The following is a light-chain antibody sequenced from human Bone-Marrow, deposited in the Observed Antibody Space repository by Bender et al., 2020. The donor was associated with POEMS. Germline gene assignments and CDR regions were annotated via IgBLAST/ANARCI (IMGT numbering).Light chain of an antibody. CDR1: SSNIGSNT. CDR2: SSH. V-gene: IGLV1-44*01. CDR3: AVWDDSLNGWV. Sequence: QSVLTQAPSASATPGQRVTISCSGSSSNIGSNTVNWYQQLPGTAPKLLIYSSHRRPSEVPDRFSGSRSGTSASLAISGLQSEDEADYYCAVWDDSLNGWVFGGGTKLTVL. J-gene: IGLJ3*02.